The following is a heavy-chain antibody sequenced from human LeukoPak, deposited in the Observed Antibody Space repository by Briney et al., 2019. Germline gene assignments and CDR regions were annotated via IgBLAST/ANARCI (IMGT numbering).Heavy chain of an antibody. J-gene: IGHJ4*02. CDR3: ASSADSCYSGWCSDH. Sequence: GGSLRLSCAASGFTFSSYSMNWVRQAPGKGLEWVSSISSSSSYIYYADSVKGRFTISRDNAKNSLYLQMNSLRAEDTAVYYCASSADSCYSGWCSDHWGQGALVTVPS. D-gene: IGHD2-15*01. CDR2: ISSSSSYI. CDR1: GFTFSSYS. V-gene: IGHV3-21*01.